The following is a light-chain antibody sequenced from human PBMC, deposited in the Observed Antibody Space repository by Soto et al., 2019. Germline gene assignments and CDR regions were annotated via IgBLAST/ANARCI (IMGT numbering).Light chain of an antibody. CDR1: TGAVTSAYY. CDR2: STS. Sequence: QTVVTQEPSLTVSPGGTVTLTCASTTGAVTSAYYPNWFQQKPGQAPRALIYSTSNKHPWTPARFSGSLLGGKAALTLSGVQPEDEAEYYCLLYYDDAWVFGGGTKVTVL. CDR3: LLYYDDAWV. V-gene: IGLV7-43*01. J-gene: IGLJ3*02.